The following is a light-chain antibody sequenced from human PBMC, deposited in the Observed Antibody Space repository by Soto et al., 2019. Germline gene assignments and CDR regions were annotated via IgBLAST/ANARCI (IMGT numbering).Light chain of an antibody. CDR1: QSVSSSY. J-gene: IGKJ5*01. CDR2: GAS. CDR3: QHYDSLPIT. V-gene: IGKV3-20*01. Sequence: EIVLSQSPATLSLSPGERATLSCRASQSVSSSYLACYQQKPGQPPRLLIYGASSRATGIPDRFSGSGSGTDFTLTISRLEPEDFAVFYCQHYDSLPITFGQGTRLEIK.